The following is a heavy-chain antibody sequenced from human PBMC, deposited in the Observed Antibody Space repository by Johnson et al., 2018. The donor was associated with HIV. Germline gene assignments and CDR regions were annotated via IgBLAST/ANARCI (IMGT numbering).Heavy chain of an antibody. V-gene: IGHV3-33*01. CDR3: TTLEYSSSPGGYGAFDI. D-gene: IGHD6-6*01. J-gene: IGHJ3*02. CDR1: GFTFSSYG. CDR2: IWYDGSNK. Sequence: QVQLVESGGGVVQPGRSLRLSCAASGFTFSSYGMHWVRQAPGKGLEWVAVIWYDGSNKYYADSVKGRFTISRDNCKNTLYLQMNSLRAEDTAVYYCTTLEYSSSPGGYGAFDIWGQGTMVTVSS.